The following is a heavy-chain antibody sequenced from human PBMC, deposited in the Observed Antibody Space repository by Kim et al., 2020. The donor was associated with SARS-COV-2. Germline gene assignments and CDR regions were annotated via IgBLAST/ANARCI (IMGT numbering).Heavy chain of an antibody. CDR2: ISYDGSNK. V-gene: IGHV3-30*18. Sequence: GGSLRLSCAASGFTFSSYGMHWVRQAPGKGQEWVAVISYDGSNKYYADSVKGRFTISRDNSKNTLYLQMNSLRAEDTAVYYCAKSRKYDFWSGYYKGMSDYWGQGTLVTVSS. CDR3: AKSRKYDFWSGYYKGMSDY. CDR1: GFTFSSYG. J-gene: IGHJ4*02. D-gene: IGHD3-3*01.